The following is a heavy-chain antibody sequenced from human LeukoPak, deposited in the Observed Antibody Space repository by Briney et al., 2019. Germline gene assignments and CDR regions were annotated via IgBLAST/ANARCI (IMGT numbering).Heavy chain of an antibody. CDR2: ISSSSTI. D-gene: IGHD3/OR15-3a*01. Sequence: GGSLRLSCAASGFTFSSYSMNWVRQAPGKGLEWVSYISSSSTIYYADSVKGRFTISRDNAKSSLYLQMHSLGAEDTAVYYCARDGTGIVYYYAMDVWGQGTTVTVSS. J-gene: IGHJ6*02. CDR1: GFTFSSYS. CDR3: ARDGTGIVYYYAMDV. V-gene: IGHV3-48*01.